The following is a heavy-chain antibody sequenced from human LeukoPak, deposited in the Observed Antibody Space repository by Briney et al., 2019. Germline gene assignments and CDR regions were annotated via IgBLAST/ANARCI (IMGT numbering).Heavy chain of an antibody. CDR1: GYTFTSYA. V-gene: IGHV1-3*01. CDR3: ARGDGGNSGYYGMDV. CDR2: INAGNGNT. D-gene: IGHD4-23*01. Sequence: ASVKVSCKASGYTFTSYAMHWVRQAPGQRLEWMGWINAGNGNTKYSQKFQGRVTITRDTSASTAYMELSSLRSEDTAVYYCARGDGGNSGYYGMDVWGQGTTVTVSS. J-gene: IGHJ6*02.